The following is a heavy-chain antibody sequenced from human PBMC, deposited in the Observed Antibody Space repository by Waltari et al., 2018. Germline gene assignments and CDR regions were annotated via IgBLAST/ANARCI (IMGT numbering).Heavy chain of an antibody. CDR3: ARQTYYDSSGWDQRADAFDI. CDR2: IYWDDDK. Sequence: QITLKESGPTLVKPTQTLTLTCTFSGFSLSTTGVGVGWIRQPPGKALEWLALIYWDDDKRYSPSLKSRLTITKDTSKNQVVLTMTNMDPVDTATYYCARQTYYDSSGWDQRADAFDIWGQGTMVTVSS. D-gene: IGHD3-22*01. V-gene: IGHV2-5*02. CDR1: GFSLSTTGVG. J-gene: IGHJ3*02.